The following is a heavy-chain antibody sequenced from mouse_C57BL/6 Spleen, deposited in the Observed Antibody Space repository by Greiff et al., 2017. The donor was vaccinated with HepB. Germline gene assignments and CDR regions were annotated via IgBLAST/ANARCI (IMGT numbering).Heavy chain of an antibody. Sequence: QVHVKQPGTELVKPGASVKLSCKASGYTFTSYWMHWVKQRPGQGLEWIGNINPSNGGTNYNEKFKSKATLTVDKSSSTAYMQLSSLTSEDSAVYYCARSGYYGSSYVAWFAYWGQGTLVTVSA. CDR2: INPSNGGT. CDR3: ARSGYYGSSYVAWFAY. D-gene: IGHD1-1*01. J-gene: IGHJ3*01. CDR1: GYTFTSYW. V-gene: IGHV1-53*01.